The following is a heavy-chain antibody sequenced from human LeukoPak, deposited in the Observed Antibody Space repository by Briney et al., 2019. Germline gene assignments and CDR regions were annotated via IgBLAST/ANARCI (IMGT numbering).Heavy chain of an antibody. D-gene: IGHD6-19*01. CDR3: AKAAGSGWSQDYFDH. CDR1: GFTFSSYG. V-gene: IGHV3-30*18. Sequence: GGSLRLSCAASGFTFSSYGMHWVRQAPGKGLEWVAVISYDGSNKYYADSVKGRFTISRDNSKNMLYLQMNSLRAEDTAIFYCAKAAGSGWSQDYFDHWGRGTLVTVSS. J-gene: IGHJ4*02. CDR2: ISYDGSNK.